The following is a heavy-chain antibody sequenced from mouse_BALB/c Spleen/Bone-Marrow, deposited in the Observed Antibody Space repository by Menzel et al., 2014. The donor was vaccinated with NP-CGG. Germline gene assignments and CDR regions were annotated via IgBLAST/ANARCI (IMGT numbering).Heavy chain of an antibody. CDR1: GYTFTSYW. Sequence: LQQSGSELVRPGASVKLSCKASGYTFTSYWMHWVKQRPGQGLEWIGNIYPGSGSTNYDEKFKSKATLTVDTSSSTAYMQLSSLTSEDSAVYYCTRWAARAFAYWGQGTLVTVS. V-gene: IGHV1S22*01. CDR2: IYPGSGST. CDR3: TRWAARAFAY. J-gene: IGHJ3*01. D-gene: IGHD3-1*01.